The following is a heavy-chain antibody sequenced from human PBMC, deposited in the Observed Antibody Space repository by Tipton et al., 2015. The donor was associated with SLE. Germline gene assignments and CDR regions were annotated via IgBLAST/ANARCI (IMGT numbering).Heavy chain of an antibody. CDR3: ARAPPDYYGAGDWFDP. CDR2: INPTGGST. CDR1: GYTFTSYY. V-gene: IGHV1-46*01. D-gene: IGHD3-10*01. J-gene: IGHJ5*02. Sequence: QVQLVQSGAEVKKPGASVKVSYKASGYTFTSYYMYWVRQAPGQGLEWMGIINPTGGSTSYAQKFQGRVTMTRDTSASTVYMELSSLSSEDTAVYYCARAPPDYYGAGDWFDPWGQGTLVTVSS.